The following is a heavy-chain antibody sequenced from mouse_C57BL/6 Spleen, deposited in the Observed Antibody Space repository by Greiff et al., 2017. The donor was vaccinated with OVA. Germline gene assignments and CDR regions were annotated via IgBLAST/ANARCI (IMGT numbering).Heavy chain of an antibody. CDR1: GFTFSSYA. J-gene: IGHJ3*01. CDR3: TSGNYGFAY. D-gene: IGHD2-1*01. V-gene: IGHV5-9-1*02. CDR2: ISSGGDYI. Sequence: EVKVVESGEGLVKPGGSLKLSCAASGFTFSSYAMSWVRQTPEKRLEWVAYISSGGDYIYYADTVKGRFTISRDNARNTLYLQMSSLKSEDTAMYYCTSGNYGFAYWGQGTLVTVSA.